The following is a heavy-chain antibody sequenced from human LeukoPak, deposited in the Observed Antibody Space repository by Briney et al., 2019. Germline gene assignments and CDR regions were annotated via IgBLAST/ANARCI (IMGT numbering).Heavy chain of an antibody. CDR2: IYYSGST. CDR1: GGSISSYY. Sequence: PSETLSLTCTVSGGSISSYYWSWIRQPPGKGLEWIGYIYYSGSTYYNPSLKSRVTISVDTSKNQFSLKLSSVTAADTAVYYCARLWNWKNAFDIWGQGTMVTVSS. J-gene: IGHJ3*02. V-gene: IGHV4-59*08. CDR3: ARLWNWKNAFDI. D-gene: IGHD1-1*01.